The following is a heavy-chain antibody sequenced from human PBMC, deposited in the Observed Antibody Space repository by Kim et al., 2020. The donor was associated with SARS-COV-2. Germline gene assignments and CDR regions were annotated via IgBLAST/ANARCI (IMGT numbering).Heavy chain of an antibody. CDR1: GDSVSSNSAA. CDR2: TYYRSKWYN. CDR3: ARDFSPPIAAAGTGSPYYSYYGMDV. J-gene: IGHJ6*02. D-gene: IGHD6-13*01. Sequence: SQTLSLTCAISGDSVSSNSAAWNWIRQSPSRGLEWLGRTYYRSKWYNDYAVSVKSRITINPDTSKNQFSLQLNSVTPEDTAVYYCARDFSPPIAAAGTGSPYYSYYGMDVWGPVTTVTVSS. V-gene: IGHV6-1*01.